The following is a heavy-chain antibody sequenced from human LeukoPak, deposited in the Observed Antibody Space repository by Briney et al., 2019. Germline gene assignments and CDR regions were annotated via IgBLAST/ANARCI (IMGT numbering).Heavy chain of an antibody. CDR3: ARGKIDYYDSSGYYNAFDI. CDR1: GYTFTGYY. D-gene: IGHD3-22*01. CDR2: INPNSGGT. Sequence: ASVKVSCEASGYTFTGYYMHWVRQAPGQGLEWMGRINPNSGGTNYAQKFQGRVTMTRDTSISTAYMELSRLRSDDTAVYYCARGKIDYYDSSGYYNAFDIWGQGTMVTVSS. J-gene: IGHJ3*02. V-gene: IGHV1-2*06.